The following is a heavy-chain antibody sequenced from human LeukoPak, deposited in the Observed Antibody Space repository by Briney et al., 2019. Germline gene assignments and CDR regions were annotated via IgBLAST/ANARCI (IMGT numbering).Heavy chain of an antibody. CDR2: INPNSGGT. CDR3: AREPGYSSDYAFDY. D-gene: IGHD6-19*01. J-gene: IGHJ4*02. CDR1: GYTFTGYY. V-gene: IGHV1-2*04. Sequence: ASVKVSCKASGYTFTGYYKHWVRQAPGQGLEWMGWINPNSGGTNYAQKFQGWVTMTRDTSIRTAYMELSRLRSDDTAVYYCAREPGYSSDYAFDYWGQGTLVTVSS.